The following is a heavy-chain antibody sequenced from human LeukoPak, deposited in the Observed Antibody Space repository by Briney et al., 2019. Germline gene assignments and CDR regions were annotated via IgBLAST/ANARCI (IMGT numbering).Heavy chain of an antibody. D-gene: IGHD2-2*01. V-gene: IGHV3-21*01. CDR1: GLTFSSSG. J-gene: IGHJ4*02. Sequence: GGSLRLSCAASGLTFSSSGMNWVRQAPGKGLEWVSFIDSSSAYIYYADSVKGRFTISRDNAKNSLYLEMNSLRAEDTALYSCARDTSQSNTISYFDYWGQGTLVNVSS. CDR2: IDSSSAYI. CDR3: ARDTSQSNTISYFDY.